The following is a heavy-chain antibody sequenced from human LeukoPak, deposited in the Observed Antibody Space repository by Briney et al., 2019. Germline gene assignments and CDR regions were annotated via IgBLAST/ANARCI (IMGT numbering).Heavy chain of an antibody. D-gene: IGHD3-10*01. Sequence: GGSLRLSCAASGFTFSSYSMNWVRQAPGKGLEWVSSTSSSSSYIYYADSVKGRFTISRDNAKNSLYLQMNSLRAEDTAVYYCAGSRHLDYYGSGSYFSDYWGQGTLVTVSS. CDR1: GFTFSSYS. CDR3: AGSRHLDYYGSGSYFSDY. V-gene: IGHV3-21*01. CDR2: TSSSSSYI. J-gene: IGHJ4*02.